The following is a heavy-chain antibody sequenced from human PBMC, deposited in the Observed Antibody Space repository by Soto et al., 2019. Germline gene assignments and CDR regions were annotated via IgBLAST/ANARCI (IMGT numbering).Heavy chain of an antibody. Sequence: EVQLLESGGGLVQPGGSLRLSCAASGFTFSSYAMSWVRQAPGKGLEWVSAISGSGGSTYYADSVKGRFTISRDNSKNTLYLHMTSLRAEDTAVYYCAKGASGYYYYGMDVWGQGTTVTVSS. CDR3: AKGASGYYYYGMDV. V-gene: IGHV3-23*01. J-gene: IGHJ6*02. CDR2: ISGSGGST. CDR1: GFTFSSYA. D-gene: IGHD3-10*01.